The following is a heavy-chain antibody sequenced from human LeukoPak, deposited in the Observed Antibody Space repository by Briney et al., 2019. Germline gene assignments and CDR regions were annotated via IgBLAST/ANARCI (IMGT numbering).Heavy chain of an antibody. CDR2: IYRSGNT. J-gene: IGHJ5*02. CDR3: ARHSVASPSDA. Sequence: SETLSLSCIVSGYSIGSDFYWGWIRPPPGKGLEWIASIYRSGNTYSNSSLKSRVRMSIDTSKNHFSLRLTSVTAADTAVYYCARHSVASPSDAWGPGTLVTVS. D-gene: IGHD2-21*01. V-gene: IGHV4-38-2*02. CDR1: GYSIGSDFY.